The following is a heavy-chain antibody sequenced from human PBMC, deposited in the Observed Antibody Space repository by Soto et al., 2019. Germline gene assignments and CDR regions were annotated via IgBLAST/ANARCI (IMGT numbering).Heavy chain of an antibody. V-gene: IGHV1-18*01. CDR2: ISAYNGNT. CDR1: GYTFTNLG. J-gene: IGHJ6*02. Sequence: QVQLVQSGAEVQKPGASVKVSCKASGYTFTNLGISWVRQAPGQGLEWMGWISAYNGNTNYAQKLPGRVTMTTDTSTTTAYMEMRSLRSEDTAVYYCARRQDYGMDVWGQGTTVTVSS. CDR3: ARRQDYGMDV.